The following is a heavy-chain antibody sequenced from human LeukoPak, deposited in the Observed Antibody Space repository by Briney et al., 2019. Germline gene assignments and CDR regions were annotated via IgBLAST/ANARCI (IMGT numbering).Heavy chain of an antibody. J-gene: IGHJ5*02. Sequence: ASVKVSCKASGYHFTGYHVHWVRQAPGQGLEWMGRISTDSGDTNIAPKFQGRVTMTRDTSIKTAYMELSRLTSDDAAVYYCAGFGSTVEGRIDPWGQGTPVTVSS. CDR2: ISTDSGDT. CDR3: AGFGSTVEGRIDP. V-gene: IGHV1-2*02. D-gene: IGHD3-10*01. CDR1: GYHFTGYH.